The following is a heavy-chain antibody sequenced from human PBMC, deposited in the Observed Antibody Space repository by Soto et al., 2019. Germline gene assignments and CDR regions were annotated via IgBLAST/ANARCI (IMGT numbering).Heavy chain of an antibody. D-gene: IGHD3-3*01. CDR1: GFTFNNYG. Sequence: QVQLVESGGGVVQPGRSLRLSCAASGFTFNNYGMHWVRQAPGKGLEWVAVISYDGSNKYYGDSVKGRFTIYRDNSKNTLYLQMNSLGAEDAAVYYCAGSGEGGRWLLHYRGQGNLVTVSS. CDR2: ISYDGSNK. V-gene: IGHV3-30*03. CDR3: AGSGEGGRWLLHY. J-gene: IGHJ4*02.